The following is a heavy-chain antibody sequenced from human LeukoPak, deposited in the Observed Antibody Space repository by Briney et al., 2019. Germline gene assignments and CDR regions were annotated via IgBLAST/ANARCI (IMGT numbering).Heavy chain of an antibody. CDR1: GGSISSYY. J-gene: IGHJ4*02. V-gene: IGHV4-59*04. Sequence: PSETLSLTCTVSGGSISSYYWSWIRQPPGKGLEWIGSVYHSGSTYYSPSLRSRVTISMDTSKNQFFLRLNSVTAADTAVCYCARLYDILTGYYYYFDYWGQGTLATVSS. D-gene: IGHD3-9*01. CDR3: ARLYDILTGYYYYFDY. CDR2: VYHSGST.